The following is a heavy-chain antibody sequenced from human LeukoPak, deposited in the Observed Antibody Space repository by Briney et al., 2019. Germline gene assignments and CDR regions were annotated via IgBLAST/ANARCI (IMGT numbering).Heavy chain of an antibody. CDR1: GYSISRGYS. D-gene: IGHD3-22*01. CDR3: AREDYYNSGGYYLDY. J-gene: IGHJ4*02. V-gene: IGHV4-38-2*02. CDR2: IYHSGST. Sequence: SETLSLTCTVSGYSISRGYSWGWIRRPPGKGLEWIGNIYHSGSTNYSPSLKSRVTISVDTSKNQFSLKLSSVTAADTAVYFCAREDYYNSGGYYLDYWGQGTLVTVSS.